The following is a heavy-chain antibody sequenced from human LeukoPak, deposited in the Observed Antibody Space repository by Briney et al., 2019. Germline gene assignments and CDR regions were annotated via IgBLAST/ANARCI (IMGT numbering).Heavy chain of an antibody. CDR2: IYTSGTT. Sequence: SETLSLTCTVSGGSFSTYYWSWIRQPAGKGLEWIGHIYTSGTTNYNPSLKSRLTISIDTSNNQFSLRLTSLTAADTAVYYCARLNKPGWFDPWGQGTLVTVSS. D-gene: IGHD1-14*01. CDR3: ARLNKPGWFDP. V-gene: IGHV4-4*08. J-gene: IGHJ5*02. CDR1: GGSFSTYY.